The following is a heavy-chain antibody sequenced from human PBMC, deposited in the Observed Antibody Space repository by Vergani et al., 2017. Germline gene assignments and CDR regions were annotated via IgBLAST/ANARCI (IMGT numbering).Heavy chain of an antibody. CDR1: GGSISSGGYY. Sequence: QVQLQESGPGLVKPSQTLSLTCTVSGGSISSGGYYWSWIRQHPGKGLEWIGYIYYSGSTYYNPSLKSRVTISVDTSKNQFSLKLSSVTAADTAVYYCARGSSVPNYYYYGMDVWGQGTTVTVSS. D-gene: IGHD6-13*01. CDR2: IYYSGST. J-gene: IGHJ6*02. V-gene: IGHV4-31*03. CDR3: ARGSSVPNYYYYGMDV.